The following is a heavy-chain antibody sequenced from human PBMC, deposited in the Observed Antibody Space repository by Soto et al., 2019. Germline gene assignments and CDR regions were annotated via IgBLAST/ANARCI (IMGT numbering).Heavy chain of an antibody. J-gene: IGHJ4*02. CDR2: INAGNGNT. V-gene: IGHV1-3*01. D-gene: IGHD3-3*01. CDR3: ASAPFGVVTPALTPMLL. Sequence: ASVKVSCKASGYTFTSYAMHWVRQAPGQRLEWMGWINAGNGNTKYSQKFQGRVTITRDTSASTAYMELSSLRSEDTAVYHCASAPFGVVTPALTPMLLWGQGTLVTVSS. CDR1: GYTFTSYA.